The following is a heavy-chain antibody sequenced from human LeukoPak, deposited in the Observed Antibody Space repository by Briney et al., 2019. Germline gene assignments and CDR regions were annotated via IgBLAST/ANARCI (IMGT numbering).Heavy chain of an antibody. D-gene: IGHD6-6*01. CDR2: INPSGGST. CDR3: ARGEEQLVPGGYYFDY. J-gene: IGHJ4*02. Sequence: ASVKVSCKASGYTFTSYYMHWVRQASGQGLEWMGIINPSGGSTSYAQKFQGRVTMTRDTSTSTVYMELNSLRSEDTAVYYCARGEEQLVPGGYYFDYWGQGTLVTVSS. V-gene: IGHV1-46*01. CDR1: GYTFTSYY.